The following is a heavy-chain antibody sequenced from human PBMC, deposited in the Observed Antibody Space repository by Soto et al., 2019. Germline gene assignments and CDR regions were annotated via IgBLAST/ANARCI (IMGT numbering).Heavy chain of an antibody. Sequence: QVQLVESGGGVVQPGRSLRLSCAASGFTFSSYGMHWVRQAPGKGLEWVAVIWYDGTNKYYADSVKGRFTISRDNSKSTLYLQMNSLRAEDTAVYYCARDFWSGYAPVYGVDVWGQGTTVTVSS. CDR3: ARDFWSGYAPVYGVDV. CDR1: GFTFSSYG. V-gene: IGHV3-33*01. CDR2: IWYDGTNK. J-gene: IGHJ6*02. D-gene: IGHD3-3*01.